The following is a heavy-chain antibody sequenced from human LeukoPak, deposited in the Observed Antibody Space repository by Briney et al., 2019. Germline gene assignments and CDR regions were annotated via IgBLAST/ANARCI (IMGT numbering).Heavy chain of an antibody. D-gene: IGHD3-10*01. CDR2: IYYSGST. CDR3: ARVDDGGYYGSGSSYYFDY. V-gene: IGHV4-59*01. Sequence: SETLSLTRTVSGGSISSYYWSWIRQPPGKGLEWIGYIYYSGSTNYNPSLKSRVTISVDTSKNQFSLKLSSVTAADTAVYYCARVDDGGYYGSGSSYYFDYWGQGTLVTVSS. CDR1: GGSISSYY. J-gene: IGHJ4*02.